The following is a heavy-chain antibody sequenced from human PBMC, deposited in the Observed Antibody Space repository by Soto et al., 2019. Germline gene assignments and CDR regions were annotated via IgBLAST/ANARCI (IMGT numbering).Heavy chain of an antibody. CDR2: IYSGGST. J-gene: IGHJ6*02. Sequence: GGSLRLSCAASGFTVSSNYMSWVRQAPGKGLEWVSLIYSGGSTYYADSVKGRFTISRDNSKNTLFLHMNSLRAEDTAVYYCARDRSSSCCHYYGVDVWGQGTTVTVSS. V-gene: IGHV3-53*01. CDR1: GFTVSSNY. CDR3: ARDRSSSCCHYYGVDV. D-gene: IGHD6-13*01.